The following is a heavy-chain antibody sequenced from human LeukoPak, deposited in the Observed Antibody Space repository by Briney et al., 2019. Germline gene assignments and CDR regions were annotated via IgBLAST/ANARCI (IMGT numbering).Heavy chain of an antibody. J-gene: IGHJ4*02. D-gene: IGHD7-27*01. V-gene: IGHV3-30-3*01. CDR2: MSYDGNNK. CDR1: GLTFSSYA. CDR3: ARARTGDSIGGFDY. Sequence: GRSLRLSCAASGLTFSSYAMHRVRQAPGKGLEWVAVMSYDGNNKYYADSVKGRFTISRDNSKNMLYLQMNSLRAEDTAVYYCARARTGDSIGGFDYWGQGTLVTVSS.